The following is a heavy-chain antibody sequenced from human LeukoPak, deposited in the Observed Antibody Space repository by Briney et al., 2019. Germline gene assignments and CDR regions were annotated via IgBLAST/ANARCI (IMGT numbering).Heavy chain of an antibody. V-gene: IGHV1-8*01. CDR3: ARVIRGVIGNYYYYGMDV. Sequence: GASVKVSCKASGYTFTSYDINWVRQATGQGLEWMGWMNPNSGNTGYAQKFQGRVTMTRNTSISTAYMELSSLRSEDTAVYYCARVIRGVIGNYYYYGMDVWGQGTTVTVSS. J-gene: IGHJ6*02. D-gene: IGHD3-10*01. CDR2: MNPNSGNT. CDR1: GYTFTSYD.